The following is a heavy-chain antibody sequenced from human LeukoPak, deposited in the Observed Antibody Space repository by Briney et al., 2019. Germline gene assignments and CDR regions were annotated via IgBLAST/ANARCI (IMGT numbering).Heavy chain of an antibody. J-gene: IGHJ6*03. V-gene: IGHV4-34*01. CDR1: GGSFSGYY. CDR3: ARARAAADPYYYYYYMDV. CDR2: INHSGST. D-gene: IGHD6-13*01. Sequence: PSETLCLTCAVYGGSFSGYYWSWIRQPPGKGLEWIGEINHSGSTNYNPSLKSRVTISVDTSKNQFSLKLSSVTAADTAVYYCARARAAADPYYYYYYMDVWGKGTTVTVSS.